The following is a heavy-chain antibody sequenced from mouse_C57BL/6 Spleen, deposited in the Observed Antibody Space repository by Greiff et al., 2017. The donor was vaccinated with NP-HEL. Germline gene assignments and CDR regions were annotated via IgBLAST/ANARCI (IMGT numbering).Heavy chain of an antibody. CDR3: ARHHGNYVAWFAY. V-gene: IGHV5-6*01. J-gene: IGHJ3*01. CDR1: GFTFSSYG. D-gene: IGHD2-1*01. CDR2: SSSGGSYT. Sequence: EVKLMESGGDLVKPGGSLKLSCAASGFTFSSYGMSWVRQTPDKRLEWVATSSSGGSYTYYPDSVQGRFTISRDNAKNTLYLQMSSLKTEDTAMYYCARHHGNYVAWFAYWGQGTLVTVSA.